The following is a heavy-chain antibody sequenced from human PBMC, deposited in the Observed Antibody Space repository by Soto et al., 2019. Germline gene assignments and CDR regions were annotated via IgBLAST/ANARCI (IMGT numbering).Heavy chain of an antibody. CDR3: ASAFQTGGGHCSGGSCCPAIY. V-gene: IGHV3-23*01. CDR1: GFTFSSYA. J-gene: IGHJ4*02. CDR2: ISGGGGST. Sequence: EVQLLESGGGLVQPGGSLIVSCAASGFTFSSYAMSWVRQAPGKGLEWVSAISGGGGSTYYEDSVKGRFTISRDNSKNTLYLQMNSLRAEDTAVYYCASAFQTGGGHCSGGSCCPAIYWGQGTLVTVSS. D-gene: IGHD2-15*01.